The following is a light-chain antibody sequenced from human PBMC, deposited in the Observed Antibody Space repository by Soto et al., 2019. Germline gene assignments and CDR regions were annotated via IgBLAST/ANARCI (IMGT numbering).Light chain of an antibody. V-gene: IGKV1-13*02. J-gene: IGKJ5*01. CDR1: QDIRGA. Sequence: AIQLTQSPSSSSASVGDRVTITCRASQDIRGALAWYQQKPGKAPKILIYDVSTLESGVPSRFSGSSSGTDFTLTISSLQPVDFATYYCQQFNSYPITFGQGTRLEIK. CDR2: DVS. CDR3: QQFNSYPIT.